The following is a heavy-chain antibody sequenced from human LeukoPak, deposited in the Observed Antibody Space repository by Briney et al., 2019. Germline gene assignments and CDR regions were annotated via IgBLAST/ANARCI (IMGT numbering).Heavy chain of an antibody. CDR3: VRDFEVPSAAPDYYYYYYMDV. CDR2: INSAGYTI. V-gene: IGHV3-48*04. D-gene: IGHD3-9*01. Sequence: GGSLRLSCAASGFTFSSYSMNWVRQAPGGDLEWLAFINSAGYTIYYAESVKGRFTVSRDNVDNSLHLQMNSLTVEDTAVYYCVRDFEVPSAAPDYYYYYYMDVWAEGPRSPSP. CDR1: GFTFSSYS. J-gene: IGHJ6*03.